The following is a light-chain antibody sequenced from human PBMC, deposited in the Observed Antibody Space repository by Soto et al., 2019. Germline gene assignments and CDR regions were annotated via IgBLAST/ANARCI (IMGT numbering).Light chain of an antibody. J-gene: IGLJ2*01. V-gene: IGLV2-11*01. CDR2: DFT. Sequence: QSALTQPRSVSESPGQQVAISCTGTSSYFGGHSYVSWYQHHPGKAPKLMIYDFTKRPSGVPDRLSGSKSGNTASLTISGLQAEYEADYYCCSYAGSYVVFGGGTKLTVL. CDR1: SSYFGGHSY. CDR3: CSYAGSYVV.